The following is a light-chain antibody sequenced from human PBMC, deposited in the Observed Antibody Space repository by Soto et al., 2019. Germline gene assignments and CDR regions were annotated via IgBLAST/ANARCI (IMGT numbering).Light chain of an antibody. CDR3: SSYTSSSTYV. CDR2: EVS. V-gene: IGLV2-14*01. Sequence: QSVLTQPASVSGSPGQSMTISCTGASSDVGDYKYVSWFQQRPGKAPKLMIYEVSNRPSGVSNRFSGSKSGNTASLTISGLQAEDEADYYCSSYTSSSTYVFGTGTKVTVL. J-gene: IGLJ1*01. CDR1: SSDVGDYKY.